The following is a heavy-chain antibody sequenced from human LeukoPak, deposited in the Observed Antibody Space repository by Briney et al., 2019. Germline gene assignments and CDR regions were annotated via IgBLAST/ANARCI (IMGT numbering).Heavy chain of an antibody. CDR2: ISGSGGST. V-gene: IGHV3-23*01. D-gene: IGHD4-17*01. CDR3: AKDSPGDYGY. J-gene: IGHJ4*02. CDR1: GFSFSSNN. Sequence: GGSLRLSCAASGFSFSSNNMHWVRQAPGKGLEWVSAISGSGGSTYYADSVKGRFTISRDNSKNTLYLQMNSLRAEDTAVYYCAKDSPGDYGYWGQGTLVTVSS.